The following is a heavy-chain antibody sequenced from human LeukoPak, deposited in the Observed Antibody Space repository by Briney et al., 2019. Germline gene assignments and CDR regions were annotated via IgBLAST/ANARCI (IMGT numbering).Heavy chain of an antibody. J-gene: IGHJ3*02. Sequence: GASVKVSCKASGGTFSSYAICWVRQAPGQGLEWMGGIIPIFGTANYAQKFQGRVTITADESTSTAYMELSSLRSEDTAVYYCARLARGYCSSTSCYRAHAAFDIWGQGTMVTVSS. CDR3: ARLARGYCSSTSCYRAHAAFDI. V-gene: IGHV1-69*13. CDR1: GGTFSSYA. D-gene: IGHD2-2*01. CDR2: IIPIFGTA.